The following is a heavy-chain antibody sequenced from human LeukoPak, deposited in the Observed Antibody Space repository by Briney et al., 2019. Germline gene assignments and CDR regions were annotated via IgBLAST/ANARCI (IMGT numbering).Heavy chain of an antibody. D-gene: IGHD5-12*01. J-gene: IGHJ6*02. CDR1: GFTFSSYW. CDR3: ARDVYDSYYYGMDV. V-gene: IGHV3-21*01. Sequence: GGSLRLSCAASGFTFSSYWMSWVRQAPGKGLEWVSSISSSSSYIYYADSVKGRFTISRDNAKNSLYLQMNSLRAEDTAVYYCARDVYDSYYYGMDVWGQGTTVTVSS. CDR2: ISSSSSYI.